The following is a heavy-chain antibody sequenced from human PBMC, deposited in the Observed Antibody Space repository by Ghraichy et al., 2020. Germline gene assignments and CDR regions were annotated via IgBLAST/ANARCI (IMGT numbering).Heavy chain of an antibody. D-gene: IGHD4-11*01. CDR2: IWYDGSNK. CDR1: GFTFSSYG. CDR3: ARDPADYSNYNNYYYGMDV. Sequence: LSLTCAASGFTFSSYGMHWVRQAPGKGLEWVAVIWYDGSNKYYADSVKGRFTISRDNSKNTLYLQMNSLRAEDTAVYYCARDPADYSNYNNYYYGMDVWGQGTTVTVSS. J-gene: IGHJ6*02. V-gene: IGHV3-33*01.